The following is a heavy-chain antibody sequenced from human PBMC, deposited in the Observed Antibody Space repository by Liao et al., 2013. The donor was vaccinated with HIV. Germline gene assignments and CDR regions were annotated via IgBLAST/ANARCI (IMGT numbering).Heavy chain of an antibody. V-gene: IGHV4-4*07. D-gene: IGHD3-9*01. Sequence: QVQLQESGPGLVKPSETLSLTCTVSSDSISSYYWSWIRQSAGKGLEWIGRISTSGSTNYNLSLKSRVTMSFDTSKNQFSLKLSSVTAADTAVYYCARDRSFDWLASGTWFDSWGQGSLVTVSS. CDR1: SDSISSYY. J-gene: IGHJ5*01. CDR3: ARDRSFDWLASGTWFDS. CDR2: ISTSGST.